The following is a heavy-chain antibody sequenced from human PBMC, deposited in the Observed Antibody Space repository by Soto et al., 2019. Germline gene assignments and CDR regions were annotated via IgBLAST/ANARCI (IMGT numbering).Heavy chain of an antibody. CDR2: ISAYNGNT. D-gene: IGHD3-3*01. V-gene: IGHV1-18*01. CDR1: GYTFTSYG. J-gene: IGHJ6*02. CDR3: AREQTYYDFWSGPTLYGMDV. Sequence: GASVKVSCKASGYTFTSYGISWVRQAPGQGLEWMGWISAYNGNTNYAQKLQGRVTMTTDTSTSTAYMELRRLRSDDTAVYYCAREQTYYDFWSGPTLYGMDVWGQGTTVTVSS.